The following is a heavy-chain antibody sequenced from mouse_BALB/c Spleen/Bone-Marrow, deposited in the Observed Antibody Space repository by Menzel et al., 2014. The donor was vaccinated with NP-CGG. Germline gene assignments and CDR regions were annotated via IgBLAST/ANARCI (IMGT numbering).Heavy chain of an antibody. D-gene: IGHD1-2*01. J-gene: IGHJ2*01. V-gene: IGHV1-67*01. CDR1: GYTFTENA. CDR2: ISTYSGNT. CDR3: ASTAGTNYDYFAY. Sequence: VHLVESGPELVRPGVSVKISCKDSGYTFTENAMHWVKQSHAESLEWIGVISTYSGNTNYNQKFKGKATMTVDKSSSTAYMELARLTSEYSAIYYCASTAGTNYDYFAYWGQGTTLTVSS.